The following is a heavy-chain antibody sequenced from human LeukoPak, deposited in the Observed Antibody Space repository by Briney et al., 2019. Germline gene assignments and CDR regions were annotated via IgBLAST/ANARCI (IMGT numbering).Heavy chain of an antibody. CDR3: AIGPTIIYYEGSGYYIFDY. CDR2: INQSGST. CDR1: GGSFSVNY. J-gene: IGHJ4*02. D-gene: IGHD3-22*01. Sequence: PSETLSLTRAVFGGSFSVNYWRWIRQSPAKGLEGIGEINQSGSTNYSPSLKSRVTISVDTSKKQFSLKLSSVTGADTAVYYCAIGPTIIYYEGSGYYIFDYWGQGTLVTVSS. V-gene: IGHV4-34*01.